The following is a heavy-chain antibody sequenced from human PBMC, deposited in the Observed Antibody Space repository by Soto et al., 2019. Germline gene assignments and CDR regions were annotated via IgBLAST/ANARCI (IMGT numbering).Heavy chain of an antibody. V-gene: IGHV4-31*03. J-gene: IGHJ4*02. CDR3: ARAGRYYGSGSYYNLGY. CDR1: GGSISSGGYY. Sequence: QVQLQESGPGLVKPSQTLSLTCTVSGGSISSGGYYWSWIRQHPGKGLEWIGYIYYSGSTYYNPSLKSRVTISVDTAKHQFSRKLSSVTAADTSVYYCARAGRYYGSGSYYNLGYWGQGTLVTVSS. D-gene: IGHD3-10*01. CDR2: IYYSGST.